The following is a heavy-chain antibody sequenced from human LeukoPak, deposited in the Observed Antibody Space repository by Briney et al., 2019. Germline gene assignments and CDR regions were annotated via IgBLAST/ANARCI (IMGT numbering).Heavy chain of an antibody. CDR3: ARKGGYEFDY. Sequence: SETLSLTCTVSGGSISSSSYYWGWIRQPPGKGLEWIGSIYYSGSTYYNPSLKSRVTISVDTSKNQFSLKLSSVTAADTAVYYCARKGGYEFDYWGQGTLVTVSS. D-gene: IGHD5-12*01. J-gene: IGHJ4*02. V-gene: IGHV4-39*01. CDR2: IYYSGST. CDR1: GGSISSSSYY.